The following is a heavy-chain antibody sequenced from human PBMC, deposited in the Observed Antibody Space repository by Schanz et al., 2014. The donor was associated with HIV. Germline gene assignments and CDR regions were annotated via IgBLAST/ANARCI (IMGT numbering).Heavy chain of an antibody. CDR1: GDSFTSDA. D-gene: IGHD3-22*01. V-gene: IGHV1-8*02. CDR2: MNPKSGNT. J-gene: IGHJ5*02. CDR3: ARGRRDVSMIVLYWLDP. Sequence: QVQLVQSGAEVKKPGSSVKVSCKTSGDSFTSDAINWVRQASGQGLEWMGWMNPKSGNTGYAQKFQGRVTMTRNTSTGTAYMELSSLRSDDTAVYYCARGRRDVSMIVLYWLDPWGQGTLVTVSS.